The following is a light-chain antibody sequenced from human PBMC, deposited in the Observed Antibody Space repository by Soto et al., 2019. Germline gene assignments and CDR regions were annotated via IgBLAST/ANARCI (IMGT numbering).Light chain of an antibody. Sequence: QSVLTQPPSVSGAPGQRVTISCTGSSSNIGAGYDVHWYQKLPGTAPKHLIYGNSNRPSGVPDRFSGSKSGTSASLAITGLQAEDEADYYGQSYDSSLSAYYVFGTGTKVTVL. CDR2: GNS. J-gene: IGLJ1*01. CDR3: QSYDSSLSAYYV. V-gene: IGLV1-40*01. CDR1: SSNIGAGYD.